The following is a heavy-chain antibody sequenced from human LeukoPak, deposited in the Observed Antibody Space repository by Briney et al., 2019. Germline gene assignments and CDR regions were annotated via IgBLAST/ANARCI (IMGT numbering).Heavy chain of an antibody. Sequence: PSETLSLTCAVYGGSFSGYYWSWIRQPPGKGLEWIGGINHSGSTNYNPSLKSRVTISVDTSKNQFSLKLSSVTAADTAVYYCARGRVMVYYYYGMDVWGQGTTVTVSS. D-gene: IGHD3-10*01. J-gene: IGHJ6*02. CDR2: INHSGST. CDR1: GGSFSGYY. V-gene: IGHV4-34*01. CDR3: ARGRVMVYYYYGMDV.